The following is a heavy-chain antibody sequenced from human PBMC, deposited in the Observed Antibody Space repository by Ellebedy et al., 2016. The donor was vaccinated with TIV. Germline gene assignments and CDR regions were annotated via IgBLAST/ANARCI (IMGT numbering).Heavy chain of an antibody. CDR1: GFTFSSYG. V-gene: IGHV3-30*03. CDR2: ISYDGSNK. CDR3: ARGGDHDFWSGHDY. J-gene: IGHJ4*02. Sequence: GESLKISCAASGFTFSSYGMHWVRQAPGKGLEWVAVISYDGSNKYYADSVKGRFTISRDNSKNTLYLQMNSLRAEDTAVYYCARGGDHDFWSGHDYWGQGTLVTVSS. D-gene: IGHD3-3*01.